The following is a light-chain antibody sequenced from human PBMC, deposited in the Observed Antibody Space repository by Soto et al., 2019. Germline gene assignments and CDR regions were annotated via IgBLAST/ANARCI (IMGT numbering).Light chain of an antibody. J-gene: IGKJ3*01. Sequence: EIVLTQSPATLSLSPGERATLSCRASQSVSSYLAWYQQKPGQAPRLLIYDASNRATGIPARFSGSGSGTDFTLTISSLEPEDFAVYYCQHGSNWPPFTFGPGTEVDIK. CDR2: DAS. CDR1: QSVSSY. CDR3: QHGSNWPPFT. V-gene: IGKV3-11*01.